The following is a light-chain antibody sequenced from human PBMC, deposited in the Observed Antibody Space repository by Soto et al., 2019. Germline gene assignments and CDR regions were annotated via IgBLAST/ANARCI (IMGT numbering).Light chain of an antibody. CDR3: SSHTSVTTRV. Sequence: QSGLTQPASVSGSPGQSIAISCTGTSSDVGSYDYVSWYQQHPDKAPKLMIYEVTQRPSGVSNRFSGSKSGNTASLTISGLQAEDEADYYCSSHTSVTTRVFGTGTKVTVL. J-gene: IGLJ1*01. V-gene: IGLV2-14*01. CDR1: SSDVGSYDY. CDR2: EVT.